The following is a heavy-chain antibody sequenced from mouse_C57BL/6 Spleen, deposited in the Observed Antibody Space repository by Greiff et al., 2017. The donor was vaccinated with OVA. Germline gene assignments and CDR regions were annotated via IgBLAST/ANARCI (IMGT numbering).Heavy chain of an antibody. CDR2: IYPGSGNT. Sequence: VQLQQSGAELVRPGASVKLSCKASGYTFTDYYINWVKQRPGQGLEWIARIYPGSGNTYYNEKFKGKATLTAEKSSSTAYMQLSSLTSEDSAVYFCARDYSKFSYAMDYWGQGTSVTVSS. J-gene: IGHJ4*01. CDR3: ARDYSKFSYAMDY. V-gene: IGHV1-76*01. D-gene: IGHD2-5*01. CDR1: GYTFTDYY.